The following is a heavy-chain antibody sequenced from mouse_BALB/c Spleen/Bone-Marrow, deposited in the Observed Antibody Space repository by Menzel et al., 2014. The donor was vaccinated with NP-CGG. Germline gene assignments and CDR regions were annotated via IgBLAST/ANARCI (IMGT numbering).Heavy chain of an antibody. CDR1: GYTFTSYW. D-gene: IGHD1-1*01. Sequence: VQLQQSGAELAKPGASVKMSCKASGYTFTSYWMHWVKQRPGQGLEWIGYINPSTGYTNYNQRFKDKATLTADKSSSTAYMQLRSLTSEGSAIYYCTRGIAAVVAADFDYWGQGTTLTVSS. CDR2: INPSTGYT. V-gene: IGHV1-7*01. J-gene: IGHJ2*01. CDR3: TRGIAAVVAADFDY.